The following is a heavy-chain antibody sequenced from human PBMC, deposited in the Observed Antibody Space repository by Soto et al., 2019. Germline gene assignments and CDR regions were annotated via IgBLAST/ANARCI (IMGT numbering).Heavy chain of an antibody. CDR1: GGTFSSYA. Sequence: SVKVSCKASGGTFSSYAISWVRQAPGQGLEWMGGIIPIFGTANYAQKFQGRVTITADESTSTAYMELSSLRSEDTAVYYCARGWGYGSGSRRNYYYYYMDVWGKGTTVTVSS. CDR3: ARGWGYGSGSRRNYYYYYMDV. J-gene: IGHJ6*03. D-gene: IGHD3-10*01. CDR2: IIPIFGTA. V-gene: IGHV1-69*13.